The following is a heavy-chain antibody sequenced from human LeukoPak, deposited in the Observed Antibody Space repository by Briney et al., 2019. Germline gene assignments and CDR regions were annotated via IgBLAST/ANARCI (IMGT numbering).Heavy chain of an antibody. CDR1: GFTFSTYW. CDR2: IKQDGSER. J-gene: IGHJ4*02. CDR3: ARDMATVTTTGTDY. D-gene: IGHD4-17*01. Sequence: GGSLRLSCAASGFTFSTYWMSWVRRAPGKGLEWVANIKQDGSERYYVDSVKGRFTISRDNARNSLYLQMSSLRAEDTAVYYCARDMATVTTTGTDYWGQGTLVTVSS. V-gene: IGHV3-7*01.